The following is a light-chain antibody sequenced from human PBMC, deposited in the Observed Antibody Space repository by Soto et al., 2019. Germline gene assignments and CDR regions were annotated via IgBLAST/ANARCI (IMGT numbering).Light chain of an antibody. Sequence: DIQLTQSPSFLSAFVGDTVTITCRASQAMSTYLAWYQQKPGKVPKLLIRSASTLQSGVPPRFSGGGSGTEFTLPIPTLQPDDSGIYYCQQLNGYHLAFGGGTNVQIK. CDR1: QAMSTY. J-gene: IGKJ4*01. V-gene: IGKV1-9*01. CDR3: QQLNGYHLA. CDR2: SAS.